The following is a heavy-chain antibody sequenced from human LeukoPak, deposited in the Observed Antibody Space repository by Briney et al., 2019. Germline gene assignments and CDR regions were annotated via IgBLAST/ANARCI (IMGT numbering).Heavy chain of an antibody. Sequence: GGSLSLSCAASGFTFSSYWMSWVRQPPGKGLEWVSSISSTSKYIYYADSVKGRFTISRDNAKNSLFLQMNNLRVDDSAVYYCAREYTAMAYDYWGQGNLVTVSS. CDR3: AREYTAMAYDY. V-gene: IGHV3-21*01. CDR2: ISSTSKYI. CDR1: GFTFSSYW. J-gene: IGHJ4*02. D-gene: IGHD5-18*01.